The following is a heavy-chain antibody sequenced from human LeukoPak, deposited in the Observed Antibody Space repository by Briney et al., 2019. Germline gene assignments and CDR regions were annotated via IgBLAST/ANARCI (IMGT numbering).Heavy chain of an antibody. V-gene: IGHV3-21*01. CDR3: ARENDFWSGYYVGTHSDY. Sequence: GGSLRLSCAASGFTFSSYSMNWVRQAPGQGLEWVSSISSSSSYIYYADSVKGRFTISRDNAKNSLYLQMNSLRAEDTAVYYCARENDFWSGYYVGTHSDYWGQGTLVTVSS. D-gene: IGHD3-3*01. CDR2: ISSSSSYI. J-gene: IGHJ4*02. CDR1: GFTFSSYS.